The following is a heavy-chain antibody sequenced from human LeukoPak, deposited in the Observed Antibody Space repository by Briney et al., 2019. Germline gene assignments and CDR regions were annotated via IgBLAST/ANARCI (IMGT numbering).Heavy chain of an antibody. V-gene: IGHV4-34*01. Sequence: SETLSLTCAVYGGSFSGYYWSWIRQPPGKGLEWIGEINHSGSTNYNPSLKSRVTISVDTSKNQFSLKLSSVTAADTAVYYFARDVYGDTDYWGQGSLVTVSS. CDR2: INHSGST. J-gene: IGHJ4*02. CDR1: GGSFSGYY. CDR3: ARDVYGDTDY. D-gene: IGHD4-17*01.